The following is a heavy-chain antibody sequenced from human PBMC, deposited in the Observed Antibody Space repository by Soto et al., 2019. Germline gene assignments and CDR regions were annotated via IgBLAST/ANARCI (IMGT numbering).Heavy chain of an antibody. J-gene: IGHJ4*02. Sequence: GGSLRVSCAASGFTFSSYVMHWVRQAPGKGLEWVALIWYDGSNKYYTDSVKGRFTISRDNSKNTLYLQMNSLRAEDTAVYYCARDVGGIFDYWGQGTLVTAPQ. D-gene: IGHD3-10*01. CDR3: ARDVGGIFDY. V-gene: IGHV3-33*01. CDR2: IWYDGSNK. CDR1: GFTFSSYV.